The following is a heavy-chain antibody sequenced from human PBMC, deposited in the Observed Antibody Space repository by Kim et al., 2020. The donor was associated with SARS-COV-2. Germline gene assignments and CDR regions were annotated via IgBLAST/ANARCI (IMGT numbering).Heavy chain of an antibody. CDR2: IYYSGCT. CDR3: ARAAGDTAMAFDYYYGMDV. J-gene: IGHJ6*02. D-gene: IGHD5-18*01. Sequence: SETLSLTCTVSGGSISSYYWSWIRQPPGKGLEWIGYIYYSGCTNYNPSLKSRVTISVDTSKNQFSLKLSSVTAADTAVYYCARAAGDTAMAFDYYYGMDVWGQGTTVTVSS. CDR1: GGSISSYY. V-gene: IGHV4-59*08.